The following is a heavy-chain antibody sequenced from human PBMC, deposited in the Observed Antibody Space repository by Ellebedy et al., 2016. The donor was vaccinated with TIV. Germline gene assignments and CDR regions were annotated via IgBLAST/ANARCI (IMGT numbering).Heavy chain of an antibody. Sequence: MPSETLSLTCNVSAGSISGFYWSWVRQPPGKGLEWIGNTYKSGSTYYNPSLKSRVTISVDTAKNQFSLRLRSVTAADTAVYFCASVSPGGNSFEHESWGQGTLVIVSS. J-gene: IGHJ5*02. CDR3: ASVSPGGNSFEHES. D-gene: IGHD5-18*01. CDR1: AGSISGFY. CDR2: TYKSGST. V-gene: IGHV4-59*01.